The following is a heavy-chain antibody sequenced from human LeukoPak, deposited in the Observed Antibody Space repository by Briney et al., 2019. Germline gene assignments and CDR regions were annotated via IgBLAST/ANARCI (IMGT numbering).Heavy chain of an antibody. CDR3: AKDLSTVTTSAGLILFDY. J-gene: IGHJ4*02. D-gene: IGHD4-17*01. CDR1: GFTFSSYA. CDR2: ISGSGGST. Sequence: PGGSLRLSCAASGFTFSSYAMSWVRQAPGKGLEWVSAISGSGGSTYYAGSVKGRFTISRDNSKNTLYLQMNSLRAEDTAVYYCAKDLSTVTTSAGLILFDYWGQGTLVTVYS. V-gene: IGHV3-23*01.